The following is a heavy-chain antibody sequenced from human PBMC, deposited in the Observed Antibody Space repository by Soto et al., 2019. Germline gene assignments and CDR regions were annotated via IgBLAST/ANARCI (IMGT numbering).Heavy chain of an antibody. V-gene: IGHV3-74*01. J-gene: IGHJ4*02. D-gene: IGHD3-22*01. CDR3: AREKGVYYYDSSGYSAPDY. CDR2: INSDGSST. CDR1: GFTFSSYL. Sequence: WGSLRLSCAASGFTFSSYLMHWVRQAPGKGLVWVSRINSDGSSTSYADSVKGRFTISRDNAKNTLYLQMNSLRAEDTAVYYCAREKGVYYYDSSGYSAPDYWGQGTLVTVSS.